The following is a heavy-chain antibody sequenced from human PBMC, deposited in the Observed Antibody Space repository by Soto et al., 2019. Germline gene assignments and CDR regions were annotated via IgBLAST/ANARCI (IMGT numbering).Heavy chain of an antibody. Sequence: SLRLSCAASGFTFSSYGMHWVRQAPGKGLEWVAVISYDGSNKYYADSVKGRFTISRDNSKNTLYLQMNSLKPEDTAVYYCAKSLGFCTSAACSPHFYYVMDVWGQGTTVTVSS. V-gene: IGHV3-30*18. CDR2: ISYDGSNK. CDR1: GFTFSSYG. CDR3: AKSLGFCTSAACSPHFYYVMDV. D-gene: IGHD2-8*01. J-gene: IGHJ6*02.